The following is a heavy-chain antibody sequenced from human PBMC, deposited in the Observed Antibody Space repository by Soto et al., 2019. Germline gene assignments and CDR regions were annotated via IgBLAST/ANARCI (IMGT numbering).Heavy chain of an antibody. CDR1: GGSISRHY. CDR3: AGGNWDYYYYALDV. CDR2: IYISGST. V-gene: IGHV4-4*07. D-gene: IGHD1-26*01. J-gene: IGHJ6*02. Sequence: SETLSLTCSVSGGSISRHYWSSIRQAAGRGLEWIGRIYISGSTNYNPSLKSRVTLSVDTSKNQFSLHLNSVTAADTAVYYCAGGNWDYYYYALDVWGQGITVTVSS.